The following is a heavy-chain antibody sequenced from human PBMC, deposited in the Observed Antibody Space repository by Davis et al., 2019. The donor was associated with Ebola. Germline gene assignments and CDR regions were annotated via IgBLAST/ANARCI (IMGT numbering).Heavy chain of an antibody. J-gene: IGHJ6*04. CDR1: GFTFSSYA. Sequence: GGSLRLSCAASGFTFSSYAMSWVPQPPGQGLEWVSAISGRGASTYYADSVQGRCTISRDNSKNTLFLQMNSLRAEDTAVYYCAKGGTYYYYYGMDVWGKGTTVTVSS. CDR3: AKGGTYYYYYGMDV. D-gene: IGHD3-16*01. V-gene: IGHV3-23*01. CDR2: ISGRGAST.